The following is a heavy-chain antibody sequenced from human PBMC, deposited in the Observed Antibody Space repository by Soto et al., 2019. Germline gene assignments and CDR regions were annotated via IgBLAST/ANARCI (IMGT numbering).Heavy chain of an antibody. J-gene: IGHJ4*02. D-gene: IGHD1-1*01. CDR3: AKDGGTQWGYDY. Sequence: GGSLRLSCAASGFTFSSYAMSWVRQAPGKGLEWVSGISSDGGSTYHADSVKGRFTISRDNSKNTLYLLMNSLRAEDTAVYYCAKDGGTQWGYDYWGQGTLGTVS. V-gene: IGHV3-23*01. CDR2: ISSDGGST. CDR1: GFTFSSYA.